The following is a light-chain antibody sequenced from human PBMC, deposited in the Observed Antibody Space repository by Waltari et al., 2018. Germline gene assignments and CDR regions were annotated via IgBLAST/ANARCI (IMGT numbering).Light chain of an antibody. J-gene: IGKJ1*01. CDR3: QQYHTYPWT. Sequence: ALRMTQSPASLSASTGARVTISCRASHGVSTYLAWYQQKPGKAPSLLSYAASTLESGVPSKFSGSGSGTDFTLTISCLQSEDFATYYCQQYHTYPWTFGQGTKVEI. CDR2: AAS. V-gene: IGKV1-8*01. CDR1: HGVSTY.